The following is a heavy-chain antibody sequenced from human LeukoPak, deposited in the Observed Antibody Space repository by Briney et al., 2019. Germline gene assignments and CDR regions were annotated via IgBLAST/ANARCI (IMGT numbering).Heavy chain of an antibody. CDR3: ARDSGALWSLSGFDY. V-gene: IGHV3-74*01. CDR2: INSDGSST. Sequence: PGGSLRLSCAASGFTFSSYWMHWVRQAPGKGLVWVSRINSDGSSTSYADSVKGRFTISRDNAKNTLYLQMNSLRAEDTAVYYCARDSGALWSLSGFDYWGQGTLVTVSS. J-gene: IGHJ4*02. D-gene: IGHD2-21*01. CDR1: GFTFSSYW.